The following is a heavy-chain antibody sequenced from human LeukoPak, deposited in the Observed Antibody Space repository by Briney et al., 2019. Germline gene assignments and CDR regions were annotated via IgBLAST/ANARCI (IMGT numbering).Heavy chain of an antibody. D-gene: IGHD2-15*01. V-gene: IGHV4-39*01. J-gene: IGHJ4*02. Sequence: SETLSLTCTVSGGSISSTTYYWGWIRQPPGKGLDWIGSIYDSGDTYYNPSLKSRVTISVDTSKNQLSLKLSSVTAADTAVYYCARGSGLAATHVFRIFDYWGQGTLVTVSS. CDR1: GGSISSTTYY. CDR3: ARGSGLAATHVFRIFDY. CDR2: IYDSGDT.